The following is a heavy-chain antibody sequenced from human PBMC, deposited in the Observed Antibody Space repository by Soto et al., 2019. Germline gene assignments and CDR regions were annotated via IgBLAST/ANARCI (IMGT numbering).Heavy chain of an antibody. CDR1: GFTFRNYG. Sequence: QVQLVESGGGVVQPGRSLRLSCTASGFTFRNYGMHWVRQAPGKGLEWVAVISFDGNNEYYSGSVKGRFTISRDNFKDTLYLQMNSLRAEDTAVYYCAKDLLTTTVTNPGSWGQGTLVTVSS. CDR2: ISFDGNNE. V-gene: IGHV3-30*18. J-gene: IGHJ5*02. D-gene: IGHD4-17*01. CDR3: AKDLLTTTVTNPGS.